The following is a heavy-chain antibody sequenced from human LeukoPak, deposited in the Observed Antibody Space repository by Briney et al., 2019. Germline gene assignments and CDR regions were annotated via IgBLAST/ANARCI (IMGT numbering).Heavy chain of an antibody. CDR1: GGTFSSYA. J-gene: IGHJ4*02. D-gene: IGHD3-10*02. CDR3: AAKLVGNYVRDY. Sequence: GSSVKVSCKASGGTFSSYAISWVRQAPGQGLAWMGRIIPILGIANYAQKFQGRVTITADKSTSTAYMELSSLRSEDTAVYYCAAKLVGNYVRDYWGQGTLVTVSS. V-gene: IGHV1-69*04. CDR2: IIPILGIA.